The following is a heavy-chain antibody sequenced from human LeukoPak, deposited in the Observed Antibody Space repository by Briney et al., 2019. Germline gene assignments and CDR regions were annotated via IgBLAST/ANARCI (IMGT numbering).Heavy chain of an antibody. Sequence: GGSLRLSCAASGFTFSSHWMSWVRQAPGKGLEWVSSISSSSSYIYYADSVKGRFTISRDNAKNSLYLQMNSLRAEDTAVYYCARARQLWLSGAFDYWGQGTLVTVSS. CDR3: ARARQLWLSGAFDY. CDR2: ISSSSSYI. CDR1: GFTFSSHW. V-gene: IGHV3-21*01. D-gene: IGHD5-18*01. J-gene: IGHJ4*02.